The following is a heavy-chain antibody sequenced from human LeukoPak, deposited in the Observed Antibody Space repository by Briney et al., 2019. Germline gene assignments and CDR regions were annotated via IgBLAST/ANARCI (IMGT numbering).Heavy chain of an antibody. Sequence: GGSLRLSCAASGFTFSSYSMNWVRRAPGKGLEWVSYISSSSSTIYYADSVKGRFTISRDNAKNSLYLQMNSLRAEDTAVYYCAREDLSDYWGQGTLVTVSS. V-gene: IGHV3-48*01. CDR3: AREDLSDY. CDR2: ISSSSSTI. CDR1: GFTFSSYS. J-gene: IGHJ4*02.